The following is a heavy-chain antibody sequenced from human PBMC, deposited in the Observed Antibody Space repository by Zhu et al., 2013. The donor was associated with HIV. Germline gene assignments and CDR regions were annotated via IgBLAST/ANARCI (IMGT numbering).Heavy chain of an antibody. V-gene: IGHV1-69*01. D-gene: IGHD3-22*01. CDR3: ARGADYYDSSGYYNRGFQH. J-gene: IGHJ1*01. Sequence: QVQLVQSGAEVKKPGSSVKVSCKASGGTFSSYAISWVRQAPGQGLEWMGGIIPIFGTANYAQKFQGRVTITADESTSTAYMELSSLRSEDTAVYYCARGADYYDSSGYYNRGFQHWGQGTLVTVSS. CDR2: IIPIFGTA. CDR1: GGTFSSYA.